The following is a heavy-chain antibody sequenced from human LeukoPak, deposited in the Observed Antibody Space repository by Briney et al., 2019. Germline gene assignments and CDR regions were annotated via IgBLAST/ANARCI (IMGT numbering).Heavy chain of an antibody. CDR1: GFTFSSYG. Sequence: GGSLRLSCAASGFTFSSYGMHWVRQAPGKGLEWVAVIWYDGSNKYYADSVKGRFTISRDNSKNTLYLQMNSLRAEDTAVYYCARDPNYYDSFGRDAFDIWGQGTMVTVSS. D-gene: IGHD3-22*01. V-gene: IGHV3-33*01. CDR3: ARDPNYYDSFGRDAFDI. J-gene: IGHJ3*02. CDR2: IWYDGSNK.